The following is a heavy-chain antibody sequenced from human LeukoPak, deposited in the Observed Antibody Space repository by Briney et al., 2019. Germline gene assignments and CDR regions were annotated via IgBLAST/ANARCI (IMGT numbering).Heavy chain of an antibody. D-gene: IGHD1-26*01. J-gene: IGHJ4*02. Sequence: SETLSLTCTVSVGSISSATCSWGWVRQPPGKGLEWIGSMYKNVITYYNPSLESRVTISVDMSKSQFSLKLNSVTAADTAVYYCVRRLASGDYHPLDWGQGTLVTVSS. V-gene: IGHV4-39*01. CDR2: MYKNVIT. CDR3: VRRLASGDYHPLD. CDR1: VGSISSATCS.